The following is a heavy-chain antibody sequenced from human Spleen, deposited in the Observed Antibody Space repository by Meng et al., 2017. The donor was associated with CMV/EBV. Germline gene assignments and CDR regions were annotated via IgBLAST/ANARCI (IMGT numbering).Heavy chain of an antibody. CDR3: ARVVQELDLKYYYYYHAVDV. Sequence: GSLRLSCTVSGGSISSSSYYWGWIRQPPGKGLEWIGSTYYSGSTYYNPSLKSRVIISIDTSKNQFSLKLSSVTAADTAVYFCARVVQELDLKYYYYYHAVDVWGQGTTVTVSS. CDR2: TYYSGST. V-gene: IGHV4-39*07. J-gene: IGHJ6*02. D-gene: IGHD1-1*01. CDR1: GGSISSSSYY.